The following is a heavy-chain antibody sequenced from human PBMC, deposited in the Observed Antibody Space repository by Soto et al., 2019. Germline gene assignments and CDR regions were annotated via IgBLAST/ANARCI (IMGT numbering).Heavy chain of an antibody. D-gene: IGHD4-17*01. V-gene: IGHV3-30-3*01. CDR3: ARGQDTVVPNYYYYYGMDV. J-gene: IGHJ6*02. CDR2: ISYDGSNK. CDR1: GFTFSSYA. Sequence: GGSLRLSCAASGFTFSSYAMHWVRQAPGKGLEWVAVISYDGSNKYYADSVKGRFTISRDNSKNTLYLQMNSLRAEDTAVYYCARGQDTVVPNYYYYYGMDVWGQGTTVTVSS.